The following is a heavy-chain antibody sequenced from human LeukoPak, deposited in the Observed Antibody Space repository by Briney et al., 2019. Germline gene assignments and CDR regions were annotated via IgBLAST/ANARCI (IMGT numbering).Heavy chain of an antibody. CDR3: ARYCSSTSCYVDY. D-gene: IGHD2-2*01. J-gene: IGHJ4*02. Sequence: GSLRLSCAASGFTFSSYSMNWVRQPPGKGLEWIGEINHSGSTNYNPSLKSRVTISVDTSKNQFSLKLSSVTAADTAVYYCARYCSSTSCYVDYWGQGTLVTVSS. CDR1: GFTFSSYS. V-gene: IGHV4-34*01. CDR2: INHSGST.